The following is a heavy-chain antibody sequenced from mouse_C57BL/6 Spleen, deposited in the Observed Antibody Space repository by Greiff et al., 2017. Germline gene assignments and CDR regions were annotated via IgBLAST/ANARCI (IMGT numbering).Heavy chain of an antibody. V-gene: IGHV5-17*01. CDR2: ISSGSSTI. CDR3: ARNYEYDPFAY. CDR1: GFTFSDYG. Sequence: DVKLVESGGGLVKPGGSLKLSCAASGFTFSDYGMHWVRQAPEKGLEWVAYISSGSSTIYYADTVKGRFTISRDNAKNTLFLQMTSLRSEDTAMYYCARNYEYDPFAYWGQGTLVTVSA. J-gene: IGHJ3*01. D-gene: IGHD2-4*01.